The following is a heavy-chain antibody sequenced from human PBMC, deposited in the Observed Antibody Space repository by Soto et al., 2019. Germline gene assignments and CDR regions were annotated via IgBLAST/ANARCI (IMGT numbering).Heavy chain of an antibody. Sequence: SETLSLTCSISGVSMSSYYWSWIRQPPGKGLEWIGNIYYTGLTNYNPSLKSRVTISLDRSKTQFSLKLSSVTAADTAAYFCARSSVLTWFDPWGPGTLVTVSS. CDR1: GVSMSSYY. J-gene: IGHJ5*02. V-gene: IGHV4-59*01. CDR3: ARSSVLTWFDP. CDR2: IYYTGLT.